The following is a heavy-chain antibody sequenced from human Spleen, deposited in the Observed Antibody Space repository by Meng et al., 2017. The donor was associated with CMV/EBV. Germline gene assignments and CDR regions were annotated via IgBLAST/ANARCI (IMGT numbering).Heavy chain of an antibody. CDR3: ARDLPTYNYDTSAFPFDY. CDR2: IIPILGIA. CDR1: GGTFSSYT. Sequence: SVKVSCKASGGTFSSYTISWVRQAPGQGLEWMGRIIPILGIANYAQKFQGRVTITADKSTSTAYMELSSLRSEDTAVYYCARDLPTYNYDTSAFPFDYWGQGTLVTVSS. V-gene: IGHV1-69*04. J-gene: IGHJ4*02. D-gene: IGHD3-22*01.